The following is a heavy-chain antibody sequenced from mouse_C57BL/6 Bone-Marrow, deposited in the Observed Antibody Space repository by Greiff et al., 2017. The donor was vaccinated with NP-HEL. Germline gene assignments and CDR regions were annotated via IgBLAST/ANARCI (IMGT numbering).Heavy chain of an antibody. V-gene: IGHV7-3*01. D-gene: IGHD1-1*01. CDR2: IRNKANGYTT. CDR3: ARWGTTVVAEGFDY. CDR1: GFTFTDYY. J-gene: IGHJ2*01. Sequence: EVQGVESGGGLVQPGGSLSLSCAASGFTFTDYYMSWVRQPPGKALEWLGFIRNKANGYTTEYSASVKGRFTISRDNSQSILYLQMNALRAEDSATYYCARWGTTVVAEGFDYWGQGTTLTVSS.